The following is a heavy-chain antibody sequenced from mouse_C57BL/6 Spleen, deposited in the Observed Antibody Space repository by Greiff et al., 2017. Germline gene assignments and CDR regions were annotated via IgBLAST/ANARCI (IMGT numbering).Heavy chain of an antibody. CDR1: GYTFTSYW. CDR3: ASYSSGYDAMDY. CDR2: IHPNSGST. V-gene: IGHV1-64*01. J-gene: IGHJ4*01. D-gene: IGHD3-2*02. Sequence: QVQLQQPGAELVKPGASVKLSCKASGYTFTSYWMHWVKQRPGQGLEWIGMIHPNSGSTNYNEKFKSKATLTVDKSSSTAYMQLSSLTSEDSAVYYCASYSSGYDAMDYWGQGTSVTVSS.